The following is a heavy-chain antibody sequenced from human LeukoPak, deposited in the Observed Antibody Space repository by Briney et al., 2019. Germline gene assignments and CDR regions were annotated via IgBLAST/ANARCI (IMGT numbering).Heavy chain of an antibody. V-gene: IGHV5-51*01. CDR1: GYSFTSSW. CDR2: IYPGDSDT. CDR3: ARQSDYNILTGYSSGYYFDS. D-gene: IGHD3-9*01. J-gene: IGHJ4*02. Sequence: GESLKISCEASGYSFTSSWIGWVRQMPGKGLEWMVIIYPGDSDTRYSPSFQGKVTISADKSSRTAYLQWSSMKASETAIYYCARQSDYNILTGYSSGYYFDSWGQGNLVTVSS.